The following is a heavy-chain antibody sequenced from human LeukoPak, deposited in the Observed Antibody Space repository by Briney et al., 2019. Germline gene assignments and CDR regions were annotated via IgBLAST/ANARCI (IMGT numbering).Heavy chain of an antibody. CDR2: ISGSGGST. CDR3: TSWGSSVRFGY. V-gene: IGHV3-23*01. Sequence: GGSLRLSCAASGFTFSSYAMSWVRQAPGKGLEWVSAISGSGGSTYYADSVKGRFTISRDNSKNTLYLQMNSLRAEDTAVYYCTSWGSSVRFGYWGQGTLVTVSS. J-gene: IGHJ4*02. CDR1: GFTFSSYA. D-gene: IGHD3-16*01.